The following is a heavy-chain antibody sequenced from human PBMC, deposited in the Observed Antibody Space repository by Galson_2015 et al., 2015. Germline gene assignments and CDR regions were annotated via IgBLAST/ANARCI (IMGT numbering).Heavy chain of an antibody. CDR2: INSDGSST. Sequence: LRLSCAASGFTFSSYWMHWVRQAPGKGLVWVSRINSDGSSTSYADSVKGRFTISRDYAKNTLYLQMNSLRAEDTAVYYCARDKGTIFGVPWGVDYWGQGTLVTVSS. CDR1: GFTFSSYW. J-gene: IGHJ4*02. D-gene: IGHD3-3*01. V-gene: IGHV3-74*01. CDR3: ARDKGTIFGVPWGVDY.